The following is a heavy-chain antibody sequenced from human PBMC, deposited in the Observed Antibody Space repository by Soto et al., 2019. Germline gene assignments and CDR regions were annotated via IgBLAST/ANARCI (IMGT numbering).Heavy chain of an antibody. D-gene: IGHD3-9*01. CDR1: GGSISSGDYY. J-gene: IGHJ5*02. V-gene: IGHV4-30-4*01. CDR3: ARDWLVDNWFDP. CDR2: IYYSGST. Sequence: SETLSLTCTVSGGSISSGDYYWSWIRQPPGKGLEWIGYIYYSGSTYYNPSLKSRVTISVDTSKNQFSLKLSSVTAADTAVYYCARDWLVDNWFDPWGQGTLVTVS.